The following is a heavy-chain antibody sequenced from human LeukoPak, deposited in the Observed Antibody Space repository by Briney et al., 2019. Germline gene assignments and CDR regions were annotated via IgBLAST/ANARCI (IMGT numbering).Heavy chain of an antibody. J-gene: IGHJ4*02. CDR1: GFTFSSYD. D-gene: IGHD5-18*01. CDR3: ARDRIQLWSDYFDY. V-gene: IGHV3-13*01. Sequence: GGSLRLSCAASGFTFSSYDMHWVRQATGKGLEWVSAIGTAGDTYYPGSVKGRFTISRENAKNSLYLQMNSLRAGDTAVYYCARDRIQLWSDYFDYWGQGTLVTVSS. CDR2: IGTAGDT.